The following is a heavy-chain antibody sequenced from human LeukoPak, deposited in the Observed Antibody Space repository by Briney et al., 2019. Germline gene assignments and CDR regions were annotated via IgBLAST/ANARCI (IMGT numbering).Heavy chain of an antibody. J-gene: IGHJ4*02. D-gene: IGHD3-9*01. Sequence: SETLSLTCTVSGGSISSYYWSWIRQPPGKGLEWIGYIYYSGSTNYNPSLKSRVTISVGTSKNQFSLKLSSVTAADTAVYYCARDTSYYDILTGFHKPGYFDYWGQGTLVTVSS. CDR3: ARDTSYYDILTGFHKPGYFDY. CDR2: IYYSGST. V-gene: IGHV4-59*01. CDR1: GGSISSYY.